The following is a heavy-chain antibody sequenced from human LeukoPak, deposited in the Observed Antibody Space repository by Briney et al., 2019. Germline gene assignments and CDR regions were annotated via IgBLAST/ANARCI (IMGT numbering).Heavy chain of an antibody. V-gene: IGHV3-30*18. D-gene: IGHD6-13*01. Sequence: PGRSLRLSRATSGFTFSNYGMHWVRQAPGKGLEWVAVVSYEGKSQYYADSVRGRFTISRDNSKNTLYLQMNSLRGEDAAVYYCAKEGTAQISTWYDYWGQGTLVSVSS. CDR2: VSYEGKSQ. J-gene: IGHJ4*02. CDR3: AKEGTAQISTWYDY. CDR1: GFTFSNYG.